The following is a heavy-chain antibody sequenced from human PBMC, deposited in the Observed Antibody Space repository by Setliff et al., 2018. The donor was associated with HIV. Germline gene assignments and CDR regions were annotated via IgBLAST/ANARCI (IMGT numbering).Heavy chain of an antibody. D-gene: IGHD6-13*01. CDR2: VYTDGST. CDR1: GGSISSGNYY. V-gene: IGHV4-61*09. J-gene: IGHJ4*02. CDR3: VSSWYWDFDF. Sequence: SETLSLTCTVSGGSISSGNYYWSWIRVPAVKGLEWIGHVYTDGSTNYNPSLNSRVTISVDMSKNQFSLKMNSLTAADTALYYCVSSWYWDFDFWGQGAQVTVSS.